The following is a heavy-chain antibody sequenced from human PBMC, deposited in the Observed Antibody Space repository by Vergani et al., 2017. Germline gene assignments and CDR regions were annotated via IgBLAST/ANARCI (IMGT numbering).Heavy chain of an antibody. J-gene: IGHJ4*02. CDR3: ARDKGVAVAAHTGFDY. CDR2: ISYDGSNK. Sequence: VQLVESGGGLVQPGRSLRLSCAASGFTFSSYAMHWVRQAPGKGLEWVAVISYDGSNKNYADSVKGRFTISRDNSKNTLYLQMNSLRAEDTAVYYCARDKGVAVAAHTGFDYWGQGTLVTVSS. D-gene: IGHD6-19*01. CDR1: GFTFSSYA. V-gene: IGHV3-30*01.